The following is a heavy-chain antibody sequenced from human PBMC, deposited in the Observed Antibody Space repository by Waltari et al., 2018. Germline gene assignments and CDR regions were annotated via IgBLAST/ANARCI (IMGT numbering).Heavy chain of an antibody. CDR1: GGSFSGYY. Sequence: QVQLQQWGAGRLKPSETLSLTCAVYGGSFSGYYWSWIRQPPGKGLEWIGEINHSGSTNYNPSLKSRVTISVDTSKNQFSLKLSSVTAADTAVYYCARGNQYYDFWSGYPGGHYYYYYMDVWGKGTTVTISS. D-gene: IGHD3-3*01. CDR2: INHSGST. J-gene: IGHJ6*03. CDR3: ARGNQYYDFWSGYPGGHYYYYYMDV. V-gene: IGHV4-34*01.